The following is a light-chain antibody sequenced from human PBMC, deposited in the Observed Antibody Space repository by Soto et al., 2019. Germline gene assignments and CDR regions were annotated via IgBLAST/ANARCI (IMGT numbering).Light chain of an antibody. J-gene: IGKJ2*02. CDR3: QQYNNVPPCT. CDR1: QDINKY. V-gene: IGKV1-33*01. CDR2: DAS. Sequence: DIQMTQSPPSLSASVGDRVTITCQASQDINKYLNWYQQKAGKAPKLLIYDASNLETGVPSRFSGSGSGTDFTFTISSLQPEDIATYYCQQYNNVPPCTFGQGTKLEIK.